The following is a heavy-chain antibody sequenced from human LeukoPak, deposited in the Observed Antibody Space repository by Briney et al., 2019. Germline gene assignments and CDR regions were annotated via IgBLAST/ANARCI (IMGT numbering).Heavy chain of an antibody. V-gene: IGHV3-30*04. Sequence: PGRSLRLSCAASGFTFSSYAMHWVRQAPGKGLEWVAVISYDGSNKYYADSVKGRFTISRDNSKNTLYLQMNSLRSEDTAVYYCAFLDIYTGSGYYKGYFNYWGQGTLVTVSS. D-gene: IGHD3-22*01. CDR2: ISYDGSNK. J-gene: IGHJ4*02. CDR3: AFLDIYTGSGYYKGYFNY. CDR1: GFTFSSYA.